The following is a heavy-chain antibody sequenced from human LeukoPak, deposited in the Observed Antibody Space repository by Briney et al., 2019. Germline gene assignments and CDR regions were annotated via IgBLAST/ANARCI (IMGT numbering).Heavy chain of an antibody. D-gene: IGHD4-17*01. CDR2: IYHSGST. CDR1: GGSISSGGYS. CDR3: ARGQGTVTTH. V-gene: IGHV4-30-2*01. J-gene: IGHJ4*02. Sequence: PSETLSLTCAVSGGSISSGGYSWSWIRQPPGKGLEWIGYIYHSGSTYYNPSLKSRVTISVDGSKNQFSLKLSSVTAADTAVYYCARGQGTVTTHWGQGTLVTVSS.